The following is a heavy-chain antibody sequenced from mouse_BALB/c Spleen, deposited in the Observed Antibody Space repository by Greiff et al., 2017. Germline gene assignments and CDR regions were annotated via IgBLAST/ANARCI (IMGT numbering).Heavy chain of an antibody. CDR2: IWSGGST. D-gene: IGHD2-10*02. CDR1: GFSLTSYG. V-gene: IGHV2-2*02. Sequence: VQLQESGPGLVQPSQSLSITCTVSGFSLTSYGVHWVRQSPGKGLEWLGVIWSGGSTDYNAAFISRLSISKDNSKSQVFFKMNSLQANDTAIYYCARNPYGNFYYFDYWGQGTTLTVSS. J-gene: IGHJ2*01. CDR3: ARNPYGNFYYFDY.